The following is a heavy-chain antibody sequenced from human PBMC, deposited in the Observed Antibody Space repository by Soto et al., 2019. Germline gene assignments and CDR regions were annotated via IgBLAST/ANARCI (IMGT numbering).Heavy chain of an antibody. Sequence: QVQLVESGGGVVQPGRSLSLSCAASGFTFSSYAMHWVRQAPGKGLEWVAVISYDGSNQYYADSVKGRFTISRDNSKNTLYLQMNSLRAEDTAVYYCARDGYCSGGSCYAPHTGMDVWGQGTTVTVSS. V-gene: IGHV3-30-3*01. D-gene: IGHD2-15*01. CDR1: GFTFSSYA. CDR3: ARDGYCSGGSCYAPHTGMDV. CDR2: ISYDGSNQ. J-gene: IGHJ6*02.